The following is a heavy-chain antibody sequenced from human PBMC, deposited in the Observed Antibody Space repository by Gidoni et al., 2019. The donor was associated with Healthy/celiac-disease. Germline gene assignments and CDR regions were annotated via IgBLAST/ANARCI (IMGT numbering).Heavy chain of an antibody. Sequence: QVQLQESGPGLVKPSETLSLTCTVSGGSISSYSWSWIRQPPGKGLEWIGYIYYSGSTNYNPALKSRVTISVDTSKNQFSLKLSSVTAADTAVYYCARVLPLMVYAATGGDAFDIWGQGTMVTVSS. CDR3: ARVLPLMVYAATGGDAFDI. CDR1: GGSISSYS. D-gene: IGHD2-8*01. CDR2: IYYSGST. V-gene: IGHV4-59*01. J-gene: IGHJ3*02.